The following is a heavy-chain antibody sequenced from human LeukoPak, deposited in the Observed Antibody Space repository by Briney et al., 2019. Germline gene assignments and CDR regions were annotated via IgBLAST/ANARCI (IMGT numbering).Heavy chain of an antibody. CDR1: GGTFSSYA. D-gene: IGHD6-13*01. V-gene: IGHV1-69*01. Sequence: SVKVSCKASGGTFSSYAISWVRQAPGQGLEWMGGIIPIFGTANYAQKFQGRVTITADESTSTAYMELSSPRSEDTAVYYCASDRLRYSSSWYSIDYWGQGTLVTVSS. J-gene: IGHJ4*02. CDR2: IIPIFGTA. CDR3: ASDRLRYSSSWYSIDY.